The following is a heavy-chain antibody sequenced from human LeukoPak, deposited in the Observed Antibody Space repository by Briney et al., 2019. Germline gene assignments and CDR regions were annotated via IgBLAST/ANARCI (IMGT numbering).Heavy chain of an antibody. CDR2: IYTSGST. Sequence: SETLSLTCTVSGGSISSYYWSWIRQPARKGLEWIGRIYTSGSTNYNPSLKSRVTMSVDTSKNQFSLKLSSVTAADTAVYYCASQLVDYDYVWGAMVAFDIWGQGTMVTVSS. V-gene: IGHV4-4*07. CDR3: ASQLVDYDYVWGAMVAFDI. CDR1: GGSISSYY. J-gene: IGHJ3*02. D-gene: IGHD3-16*01.